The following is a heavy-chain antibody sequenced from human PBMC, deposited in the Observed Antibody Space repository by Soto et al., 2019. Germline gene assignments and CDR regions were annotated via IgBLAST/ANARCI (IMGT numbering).Heavy chain of an antibody. J-gene: IGHJ4*02. CDR3: ARGYIAMDY. CDR2: ISSSSNYI. D-gene: IGHD2-21*01. V-gene: IGHV3-21*01. CDR1: GFIFSTYT. Sequence: EVQVVDSGGGLVKPGGSLRLSCAASGFIFSTYTMNWVRQAPGKGLEWVSSISSSSNYIYYADSLKGRFTISRDNAKISLYLQMNSLRAEDTAVYYCARGYIAMDYWGQGTLVTVSS.